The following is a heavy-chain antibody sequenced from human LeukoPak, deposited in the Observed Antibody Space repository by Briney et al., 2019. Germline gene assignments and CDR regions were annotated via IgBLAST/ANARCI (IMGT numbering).Heavy chain of an antibody. CDR1: GFTFSSYG. J-gene: IGHJ4*02. Sequence: GGSLRLSCAASGFTFSSYGMHWVRQAPGKGLEWVAVISYDGSNKYYADSVKGRFTISRDNSKNTLYLQMNSLRAEDTAVYYCANAEATYGDYAGFDYWGQGTLVTVSS. CDR2: ISYDGSNK. D-gene: IGHD4-17*01. CDR3: ANAEATYGDYAGFDY. V-gene: IGHV3-30*18.